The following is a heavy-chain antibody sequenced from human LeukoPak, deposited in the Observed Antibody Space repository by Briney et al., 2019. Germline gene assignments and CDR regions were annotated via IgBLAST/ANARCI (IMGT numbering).Heavy chain of an antibody. CDR3: ARGGVPAAISQSRWFDP. V-gene: IGHV4-34*01. CDR1: GGSFSGYY. D-gene: IGHD2-2*01. J-gene: IGHJ5*02. CDR2: INHSGST. Sequence: SETLSLPCAVYGGSFSGYYWSWIRQPPGKGLEWIGEINHSGSTNYNPSLKSRVTISVDTSKNQFSLKLSSVTAADTAVYYCARGGVPAAISQSRWFDPWGQGTLVTVSS.